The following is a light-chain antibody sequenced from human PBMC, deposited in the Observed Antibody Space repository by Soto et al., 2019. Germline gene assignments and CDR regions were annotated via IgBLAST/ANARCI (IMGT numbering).Light chain of an antibody. Sequence: EIVLTQSPGTLSLSPGERATLSCRASQSVSSSYLAWYQQKPGQAPRLLIYGASSRATGIPDRFSGSGSGTEFTLTISRLESEDFAVYYCQQYNSWPRTFGQGTKVEIK. CDR2: GAS. J-gene: IGKJ1*01. CDR1: QSVSSSY. CDR3: QQYNSWPRT. V-gene: IGKV3-20*01.